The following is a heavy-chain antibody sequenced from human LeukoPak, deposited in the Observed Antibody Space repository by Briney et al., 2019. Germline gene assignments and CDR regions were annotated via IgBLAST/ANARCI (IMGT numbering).Heavy chain of an antibody. Sequence: SETLSLTCTVSGYSISSGYFWGWIRQPPGKGLEWIGSIDHSGRTYNNPSLKSRITMSVDTSKNQFSLRLSSVTAADTAVYYCSRLPDPWGQGTLVTVSS. V-gene: IGHV4-38-2*02. CDR2: IDHSGRT. CDR1: GYSISSGYF. J-gene: IGHJ5*02. CDR3: SRLPDP.